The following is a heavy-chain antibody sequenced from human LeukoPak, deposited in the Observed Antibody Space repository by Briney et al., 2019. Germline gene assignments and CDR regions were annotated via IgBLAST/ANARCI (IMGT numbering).Heavy chain of an antibody. J-gene: IGHJ4*02. CDR3: AKGSTVVPAAYYFDY. Sequence: GGSLRLSCAASGFTFSSYGMHWVRQAPGKGLEWVAFIRYDGSNKYYADSVKGRFTISRDNSKNTLYLQMNSLRAEDTAVYYCAKGSTVVPAAYYFDYWGQGTLDTVSS. CDR1: GFTFSSYG. D-gene: IGHD2-2*01. CDR2: IRYDGSNK. V-gene: IGHV3-30*02.